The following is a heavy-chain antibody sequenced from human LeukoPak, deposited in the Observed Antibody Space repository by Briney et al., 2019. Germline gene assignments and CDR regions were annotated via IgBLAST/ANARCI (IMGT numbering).Heavy chain of an antibody. CDR3: ARDTYYYGSGSYYHFDY. D-gene: IGHD3-10*01. J-gene: IGHJ4*02. V-gene: IGHV1-2*02. CDR2: INPNSGGT. CDR1: GYTFTVYY. Sequence: ASVKVSFKASGYTFTVYYMHWVRQAPGQGLEWMGWINPNSGGTNYAQKFQGRVTMTRDTSISTAYMELSRLRSEDTAVYYCARDTYYYGSGSYYHFDYWGQGTLVTVSS.